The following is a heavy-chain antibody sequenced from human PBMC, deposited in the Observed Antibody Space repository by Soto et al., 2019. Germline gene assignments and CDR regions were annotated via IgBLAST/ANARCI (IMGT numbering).Heavy chain of an antibody. V-gene: IGHV1-2*02. D-gene: IGHD3-10*01. CDR1: GYTFTGYY. J-gene: IGHJ6*02. CDR3: ARVVYGSRLGNYYYGMDV. Sequence: ASVKVSCKASGYTFTGYYIHWVRQAPGEGLEWMGWINPNSGGTNYAQKFQGRVTMTRDTSISTAYMGLSRLRSDDTAVYYCARVVYGSRLGNYYYGMDVWGQGTTLTL. CDR2: INPNSGGT.